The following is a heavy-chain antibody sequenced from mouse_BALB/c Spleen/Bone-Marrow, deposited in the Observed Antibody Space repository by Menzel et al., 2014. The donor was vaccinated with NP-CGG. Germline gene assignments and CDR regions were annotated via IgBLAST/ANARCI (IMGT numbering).Heavy chain of an antibody. V-gene: IGHV1-74*01. CDR1: GYSFTNCW. D-gene: IGHD2-4*01. CDR3: ASDDYDGSWFAY. Sequence: QVQLQQSGAELVRPGASAKLSCKASGYSFTNCWMNWMKQRPGQGLEWIGMIHPSDSDTRLNQKFKDKATLTVDKSSSTAYMQLSSPTSEDSAVYYCASDDYDGSWFAYGGQGTLVTVSA. CDR2: IHPSDSDT. J-gene: IGHJ3*01.